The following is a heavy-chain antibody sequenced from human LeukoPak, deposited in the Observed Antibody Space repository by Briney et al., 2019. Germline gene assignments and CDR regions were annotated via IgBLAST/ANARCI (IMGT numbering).Heavy chain of an antibody. CDR3: ARHTLYGSGSYYVYYFDY. V-gene: IGHV1-18*01. CDR2: ISSYNGNT. D-gene: IGHD3-10*01. Sequence: ASVKVSFKASGYTFTSYGISWVRQAPGQGLEWMGWISSYNGNTNYEQKLQGRVTMTTDTSTSAAYMELRSLRSDDTAVYYCARHTLYGSGSYYVYYFDYWGQGTLVTVSS. J-gene: IGHJ4*02. CDR1: GYTFTSYG.